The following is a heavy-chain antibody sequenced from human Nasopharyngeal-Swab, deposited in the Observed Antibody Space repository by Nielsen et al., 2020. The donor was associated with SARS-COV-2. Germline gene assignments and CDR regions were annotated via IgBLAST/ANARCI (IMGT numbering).Heavy chain of an antibody. D-gene: IGHD3-22*01. CDR3: ARIAIGMIVVASYYGMDV. J-gene: IGHJ6*02. V-gene: IGHV1-69*13. CDR2: IIPIFGTA. CDR1: GGTFSSYA. Sequence: SVEVSCKASGGTFSSYAISWVRQAPGQGLEWMGGIIPIFGTANYAQKFQGRVTITADESTSTAYMELSSLRSEDTAVYYCARIAIGMIVVASYYGMDVWGQGTTVTVSS.